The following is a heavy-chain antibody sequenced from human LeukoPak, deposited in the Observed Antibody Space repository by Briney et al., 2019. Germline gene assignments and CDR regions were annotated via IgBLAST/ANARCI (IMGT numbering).Heavy chain of an antibody. CDR3: ARHDQARTLRHFEGVFDP. J-gene: IGHJ5*02. V-gene: IGHV4-39*01. CDR2: IYYSGST. Sequence: SETLSLTCTVSGGSISSSSYYWGWIRQPPGKGLEWIGSIYYSGSTYYNPSLKSRVTISVDTSKNQFSLKLSSVTAADTAVYYCARHDQARTLRHFEGVFDPWGQGTLVTVSS. D-gene: IGHD3-3*02. CDR1: GGSISSSSYY.